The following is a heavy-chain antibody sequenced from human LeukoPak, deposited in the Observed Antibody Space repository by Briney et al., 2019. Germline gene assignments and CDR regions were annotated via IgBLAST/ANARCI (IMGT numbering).Heavy chain of an antibody. CDR1: GGSISSGSYY. J-gene: IGHJ4*02. Sequence: PSQTLSLTCTVSGGSISSGSYYWSWIRQPAGKGLEWIGRIYTSGSTNYNPSRKSRLTISVDTSKNQFSLTVSSVNAADTAVYYCARVGYSSGWRPYYFDYWGQGTLVTVSS. CDR2: IYTSGST. D-gene: IGHD6-19*01. V-gene: IGHV4-61*02. CDR3: ARVGYSSGWRPYYFDY.